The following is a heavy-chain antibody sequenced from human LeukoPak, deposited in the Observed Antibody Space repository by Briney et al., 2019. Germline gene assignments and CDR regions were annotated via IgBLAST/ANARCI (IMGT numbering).Heavy chain of an antibody. CDR3: ARANRYDFWSGLLGGFDP. CDR1: GGSISSGGYY. Sequence: SETLSLTCTVSGGSISSGGYYWSWIRQPPGKGLEWIGYIYHSGSTYYNPSLKSRVTISVDRSKNQFSLKLSSVTAADTAVYYCARANRYDFWSGLLGGFDPWGQGTPVTVSS. J-gene: IGHJ5*02. V-gene: IGHV4-30-2*01. D-gene: IGHD3-3*01. CDR2: IYHSGST.